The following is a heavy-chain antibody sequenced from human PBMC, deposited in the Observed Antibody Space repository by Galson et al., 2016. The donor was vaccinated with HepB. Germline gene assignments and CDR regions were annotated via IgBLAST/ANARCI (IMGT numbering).Heavy chain of an antibody. D-gene: IGHD3-16*01. CDR2: VDPGDGST. CDR3: ARGGSRGLYYYYLDY. J-gene: IGHJ4*02. CDR1: GYTFTNYA. Sequence: SVKVSCKASGYTFTNYALHWVRQAPGQSLEWMGCVDPGDGSTKYSQKFQGRITITLDASASAADLELSGLTSGDTAMYYCARGGSRGLYYYYLDYWAQGTLVAVSS. V-gene: IGHV1-3*01.